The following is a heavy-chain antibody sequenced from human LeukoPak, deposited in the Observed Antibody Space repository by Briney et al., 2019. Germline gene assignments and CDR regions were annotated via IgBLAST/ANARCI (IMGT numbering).Heavy chain of an antibody. D-gene: IGHD4-17*01. J-gene: IGHJ4*02. V-gene: IGHV1-69*13. CDR1: GGTFSSYA. CDR3: ARVVANYGDYHEFDY. Sequence: ASVKVSCKASGGTFSSYAISWVRQAPGQGLEWMGGIIPIFGTANYAQKFQGRVTITADESTSTAYMELSSLRSEDTAVYYCARVVANYGDYHEFDYWGQGTLVTVSS. CDR2: IIPIFGTA.